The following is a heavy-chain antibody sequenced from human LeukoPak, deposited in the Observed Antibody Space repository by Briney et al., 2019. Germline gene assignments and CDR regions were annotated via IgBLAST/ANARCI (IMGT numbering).Heavy chain of an antibody. Sequence: QSGGSLRLSCAASGFTFSSYWMHWVRQAPGKGLVWVSRINSDGSSTSYADSVKGRFTISRDNAKNSLYLQMNSLRAEDTAVYYCARGGDCGTTSCYYFDFWGQGTRVTVSS. CDR2: INSDGSST. V-gene: IGHV3-74*01. CDR1: GFTFSSYW. D-gene: IGHD2-2*01. J-gene: IGHJ4*02. CDR3: ARGGDCGTTSCYYFDF.